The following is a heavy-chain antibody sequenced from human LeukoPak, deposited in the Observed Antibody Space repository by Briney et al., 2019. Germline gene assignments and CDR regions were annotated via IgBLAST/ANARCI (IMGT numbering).Heavy chain of an antibody. CDR3: ARDLSSFLSPYSSGYHYVRDYYYGMDV. CDR2: ISSSSSYI. Sequence: GGSLRLSCAASGFTFSSYSMNWVRQAPGKGLEWVSSISSSSSYIYYADSVKGRFTISRDNAKNSLYLQMNSLRAEDTAVYYCARDLSSFLSPYSSGYHYVRDYYYGMDVWGQGTTVTVSS. V-gene: IGHV3-21*01. CDR1: GFTFSSYS. D-gene: IGHD3-22*01. J-gene: IGHJ6*02.